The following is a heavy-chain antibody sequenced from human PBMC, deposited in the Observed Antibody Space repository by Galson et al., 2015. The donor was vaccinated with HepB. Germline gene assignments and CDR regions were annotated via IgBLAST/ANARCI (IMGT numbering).Heavy chain of an antibody. CDR2: IYSGDST. CDR3: ARAILSLRIAVAGPVYGMDV. Sequence: SLRLSCAASGFTVSSNYMSWVRQAPGKGLEWVSVIYSGDSTYYADSVKGRFTISRDNSKNTLYLQMNSLRAEDTAVYYCARAILSLRIAVAGPVYGMDVWGQGTTVTVSS. J-gene: IGHJ6*02. CDR1: GFTVSSNY. D-gene: IGHD6-19*01. V-gene: IGHV3-66*01.